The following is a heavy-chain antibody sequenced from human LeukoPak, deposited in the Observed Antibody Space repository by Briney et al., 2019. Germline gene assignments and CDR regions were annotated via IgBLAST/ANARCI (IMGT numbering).Heavy chain of an antibody. CDR1: GYSFTSYW. Sequence: GESLKISWKGSGYSFTSYWIGWVREMPGKGLEWMGIIYPGDSDTRYSPSFQGQVTISADKSISTAYLQWSSLKASDTAMYYCARRDSSSSVEYYFDYWGQGTLVTVSS. D-gene: IGHD6-6*01. J-gene: IGHJ4*02. V-gene: IGHV5-51*01. CDR2: IYPGDSDT. CDR3: ARRDSSSSVEYYFDY.